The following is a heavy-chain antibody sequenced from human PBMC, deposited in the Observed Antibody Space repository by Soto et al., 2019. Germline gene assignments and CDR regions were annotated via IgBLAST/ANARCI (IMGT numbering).Heavy chain of an antibody. D-gene: IGHD5-12*01. CDR3: AKDSYRGYGSKFDS. J-gene: IGHJ4*02. CDR1: GFAFTNYG. CDR2: ISGSGGST. V-gene: IGHV3-23*01. Sequence: EVQLLESGGGLVQPGGSLRLSCAASGFAFTNYGMNWVRQAPGKGLEWVSGISGSGGSTYYADSVKGRFTISRDNSKNTLFLQMNSLRAEDTALYYCAKDSYRGYGSKFDSWGQGTQVTVSS.